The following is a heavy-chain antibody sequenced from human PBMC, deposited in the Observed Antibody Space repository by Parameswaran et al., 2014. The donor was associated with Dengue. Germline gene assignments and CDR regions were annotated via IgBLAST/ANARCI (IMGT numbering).Heavy chain of an antibody. V-gene: IGHV1-2*04. CDR3: ARGPLIIAAAAMNWFDP. D-gene: IGHD6-13*01. J-gene: IGHJ5*02. Sequence: WVRQAPGQGPEWMGWINPNSGGTNYAQKFQGWVTMTRDTSISTAYMELSRLRSDDTAVYYCARGPLIIAAAAMNWFDPWGQGTLVTVSS. CDR2: INPNSGGT.